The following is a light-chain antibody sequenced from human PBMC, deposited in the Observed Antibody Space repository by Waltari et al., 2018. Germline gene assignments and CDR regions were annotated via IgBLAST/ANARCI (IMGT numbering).Light chain of an antibody. CDR2: STN. CDR1: SASVSTRFS. V-gene: IGLV8-61*01. J-gene: IGLJ3*02. CDR3: VLYLPSGIWV. Sequence: QTVVTQEPSFSVSPGGTVTLTCALSSASVSTRFSPGWYQQTPGQAPRTLIYSTNTRSSGVPDRFSGSILGSKAALTITGAQADDESDYYCVLYLPSGIWVFGGGTKLTVL.